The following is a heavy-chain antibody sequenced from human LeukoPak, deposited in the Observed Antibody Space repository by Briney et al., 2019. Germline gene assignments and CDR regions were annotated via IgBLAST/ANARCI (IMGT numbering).Heavy chain of an antibody. J-gene: IGHJ4*02. Sequence: SVKVSCKASGGTFSSYGISWVRQAPGQGLEWMGRIIPILSMTNYAQKFQGRVTITADKSTSTAYMALSTLRSEDTAMYYCARETFGVLKGIDYWGQGTLVTVSS. D-gene: IGHD3-3*01. V-gene: IGHV1-69*04. CDR3: ARETFGVLKGIDY. CDR2: IIPILSMT. CDR1: GGTFSSYG.